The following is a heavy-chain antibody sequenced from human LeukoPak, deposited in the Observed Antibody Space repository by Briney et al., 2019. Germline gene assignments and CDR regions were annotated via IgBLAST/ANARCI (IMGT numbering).Heavy chain of an antibody. Sequence: LETLSLTFTVSGGSLRSYYWNWFRQPPGKGVGGVGYIYYSGSTNYNPSLKSRVTVSVDTSKNQFSLNLSSVTAADTAFYYCARDRLAYYDRSGLDCWGQGTLVTVSS. CDR1: GGSLRSYY. CDR2: IYYSGST. V-gene: IGHV4-59*01. CDR3: ARDRLAYYDRSGLDC. D-gene: IGHD3-22*01. J-gene: IGHJ4*02.